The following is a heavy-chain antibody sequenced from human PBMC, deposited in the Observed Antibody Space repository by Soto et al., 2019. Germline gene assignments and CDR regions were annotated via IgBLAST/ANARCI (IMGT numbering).Heavy chain of an antibody. CDR3: ARAYGGYADY. Sequence: SETLSLTCAVSGGSIISYYWSWIRQPPGKGLEWIGYIYYSGSTNYNPSLKSRVTISVDTSKNQFSLKLSSVTAADTAVYYCARAYGGYADYWGQGALVTFSS. CDR1: GGSIISYY. D-gene: IGHD5-12*01. CDR2: IYYSGST. J-gene: IGHJ4*02. V-gene: IGHV4-59*01.